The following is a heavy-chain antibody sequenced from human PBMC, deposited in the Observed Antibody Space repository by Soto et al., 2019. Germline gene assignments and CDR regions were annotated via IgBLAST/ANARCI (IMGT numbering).Heavy chain of an antibody. CDR2: IYYSGST. V-gene: IGHV4-59*01. Sequence: QVQLQESGPGLVKPSETLSLTCTVSGGSISSYYWSWIRQPPGKGLEWIGYIYYSGSTNYNPSLRSRVTISVDTSKKQFSLKLSSVTAEDTAVYYCAREDRYFDLWGRGTLVTVSS. CDR1: GGSISSYY. J-gene: IGHJ2*01. CDR3: AREDRYFDL.